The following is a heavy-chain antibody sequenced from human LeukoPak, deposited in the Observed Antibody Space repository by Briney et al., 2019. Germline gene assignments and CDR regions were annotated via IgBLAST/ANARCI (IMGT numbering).Heavy chain of an antibody. Sequence: PGGSLRLSCAASGFTFSSYSMNWVRQAPGKGLEWVSYISSSSSTIYYADSVKGRFTISRDNAKYSLYLQMNSLRAEDTAVYYCARAHDYGDYVHQDYWGQGTLVTVSS. D-gene: IGHD4-17*01. CDR1: GFTFSSYS. V-gene: IGHV3-48*01. J-gene: IGHJ4*02. CDR3: ARAHDYGDYVHQDY. CDR2: ISSSSSTI.